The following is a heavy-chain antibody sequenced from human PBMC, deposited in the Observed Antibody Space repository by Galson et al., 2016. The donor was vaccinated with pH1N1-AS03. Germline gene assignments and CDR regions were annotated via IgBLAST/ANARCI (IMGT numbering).Heavy chain of an antibody. V-gene: IGHV4-30-4*07. CDR1: GGSIISVGYS. CDR3: AKNPATNYYDGRDYSDAFDV. D-gene: IGHD3-22*01. CDR2: IFHSGGT. J-gene: IGHJ3*01. Sequence: LSLTFAVSGGSIISVGYSWSWLRQPPGKGLEWIGYIFHSGGTYYTPSLKSRVSISLDTTKNHFSLTLSSVTAADTAVYYCAKNPATNYYDGRDYSDAFDVWGPGTTVTVSS.